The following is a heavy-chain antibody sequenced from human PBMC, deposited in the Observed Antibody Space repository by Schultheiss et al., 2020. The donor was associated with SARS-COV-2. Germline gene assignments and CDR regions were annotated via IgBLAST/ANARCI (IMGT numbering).Heavy chain of an antibody. CDR1: GFTFSSYT. V-gene: IGHV3-30*07. Sequence: GGSLRLSCAASGFTFSSYTMHWVRQAPGKGLEWVALISYDGSNKYYADSVKGRFTISRDNSKNTLYLQMNSLRAEDTAVYYCARDRIAVAGKESYCFDYWGQGTLVTVSS. CDR3: ARDRIAVAGKESYCFDY. J-gene: IGHJ4*02. D-gene: IGHD6-19*01. CDR2: ISYDGSNK.